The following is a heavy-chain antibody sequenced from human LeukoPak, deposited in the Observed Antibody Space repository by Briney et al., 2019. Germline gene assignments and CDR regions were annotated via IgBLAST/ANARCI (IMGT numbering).Heavy chain of an antibody. CDR3: ARTHLHLIAAAGSIWFDP. CDR1: GGSISSYY. CDR2: IYTSGST. D-gene: IGHD6-13*01. J-gene: IGHJ5*02. Sequence: SETLSLTCTGSGGSISSYYWSWTRQPAGKGLEWIGRIYTSGSTNYNPSLKSRVTISVDTSKNQFSLKLSSVTAADTAVYYCARTHLHLIAAAGSIWFDPWGQGTLVTVSS. V-gene: IGHV4-4*07.